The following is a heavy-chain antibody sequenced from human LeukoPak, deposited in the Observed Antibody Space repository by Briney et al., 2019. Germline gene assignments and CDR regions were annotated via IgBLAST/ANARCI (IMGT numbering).Heavy chain of an antibody. CDR3: ARDLGIAVPRSIDY. Sequence: SGGSLRLSCAASGFTFSSYSMNWVRQAPGKGLEWVSSISSGSSYIYYADSLKGRFTISRDNAKNSLYLQMNSLRAEDTAVYYCARDLGIAVPRSIDYCGQGTLVTVSS. CDR1: GFTFSSYS. J-gene: IGHJ4*02. D-gene: IGHD6-19*01. CDR2: ISSGSSYI. V-gene: IGHV3-21*01.